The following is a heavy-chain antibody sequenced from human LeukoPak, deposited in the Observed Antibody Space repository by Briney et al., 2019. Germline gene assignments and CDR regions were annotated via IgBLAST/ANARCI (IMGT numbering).Heavy chain of an antibody. CDR3: AKGAVAGFLDWFDP. J-gene: IGHJ5*02. D-gene: IGHD6-19*01. CDR1: GFTFSSYA. CDR2: ISGSGGST. V-gene: IGHV3-23*01. Sequence: PGGSLRLSCAASGFTFSSYAMSWVRQAPGKGLEWVSAISGSGGSTYYADSGKGRFTISRYNSKNALYLQMNSLRAEDTAVYYCAKGAVAGFLDWFDPWGQGTLVTVSS.